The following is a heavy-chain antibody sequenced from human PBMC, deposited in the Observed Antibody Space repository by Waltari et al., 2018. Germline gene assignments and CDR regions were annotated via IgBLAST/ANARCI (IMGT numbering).Heavy chain of an antibody. V-gene: IGHV3-33*01. CDR3: VRGSRYTPSDL. CDR2: IWYDEGRT. D-gene: IGHD3-16*02. J-gene: IGHJ5*02. CDR1: GFTFSSFG. Sequence: VQLVESGGGVVQPGGSLRLSCEAFGFTFSSFGMHWVGQAPGKGPEWVALIWYDEGRTYYADSVKGRFTVFSDKPKDTINLQMNRLRAEDTAVYYCVRGSRYTPSDLWGQGTLVTVSA.